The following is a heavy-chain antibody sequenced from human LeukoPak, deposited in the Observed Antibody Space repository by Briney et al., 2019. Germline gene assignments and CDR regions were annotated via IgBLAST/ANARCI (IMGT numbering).Heavy chain of an antibody. V-gene: IGHV3-74*01. CDR2: TSSDGSST. CDR1: GLTLRRLW. CDR3: AREPYYYRDV. J-gene: IGHJ6*03. Sequence: PGGSLRLSCTASGLTLRRLWMHWVRQVPGKGLVWVSRTSSDGSSTTYADSVKGRFTISRDNAKNTLYLQMNSLRVDDTAVYYCAREPYYYRDVWGKGTTVTVSS.